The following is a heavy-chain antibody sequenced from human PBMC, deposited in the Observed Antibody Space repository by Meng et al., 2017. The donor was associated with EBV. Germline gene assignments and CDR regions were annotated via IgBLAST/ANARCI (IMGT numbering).Heavy chain of an antibody. Sequence: QVQLVQSGAEVKKPXSSVKVSCRTSGGTFRSDAVSWVRQAPGQGLEWMGGLIPMFGAPNYAQKFQGRVTIIADESTSTHTMELNSLRSEDTAMYYCASESGRGYTPDYWGQGTLVIVSS. CDR3: ASESGRGYTPDY. D-gene: IGHD3-10*01. J-gene: IGHJ4*02. CDR1: GGTFRSDA. V-gene: IGHV1-69*01. CDR2: LIPMFGAP.